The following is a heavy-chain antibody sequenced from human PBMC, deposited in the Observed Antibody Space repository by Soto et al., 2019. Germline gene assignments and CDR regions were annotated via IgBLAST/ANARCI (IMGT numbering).Heavy chain of an antibody. J-gene: IGHJ4*02. CDR2: INAGNGNT. CDR3: ANALGLYYFDY. CDR1: GYTFTSYA. V-gene: IGHV1-3*01. D-gene: IGHD3-16*01. Sequence: AASVKVSCTASGYTFTSYAMHWVRQAPGQRLEWMGWINAGNGNTKYSQKFQGRVTITRDTSASTAYMELSSLRSEDTAVYYCANALGLYYFDYWGQGTLVTVSS.